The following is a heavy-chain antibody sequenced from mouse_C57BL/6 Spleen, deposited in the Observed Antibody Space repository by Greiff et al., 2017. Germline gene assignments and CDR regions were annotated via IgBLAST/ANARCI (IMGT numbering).Heavy chain of an antibody. J-gene: IGHJ3*01. CDR2: IRSKSSNNAT. D-gene: IGHD1-1*01. CDR3: VGEASYGSSAWFAY. V-gene: IGHV10-3*01. Sequence: EVQRVESGGGLVQPKGSLKLSCDASGFPFNTYAMHWVRQAPGKGLEWVARIRSKSSNNATYYADSVKDRFTISRDDSQSMLYLQMNNLKTEDTSMYYCVGEASYGSSAWFAYWGQGTLVTVSA. CDR1: GFPFNTYA.